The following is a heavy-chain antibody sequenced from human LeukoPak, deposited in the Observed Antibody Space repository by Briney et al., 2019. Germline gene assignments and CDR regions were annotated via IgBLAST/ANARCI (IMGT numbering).Heavy chain of an antibody. V-gene: IGHV3-23*01. CDR3: AKREARSFEF. J-gene: IGHJ4*02. D-gene: IGHD5-24*01. CDR1: GFTFSSSV. CDR2: FSGSSGNI. Sequence: GGSLRLSCVASGFTFSSSVLSWVRQAPGKWLELVSTFSGSSGNIYYADSVKGRFTISRDNYKNTVYLQMNSLRADDTALYYCAKREARSFEFWGQGTLVTVSS.